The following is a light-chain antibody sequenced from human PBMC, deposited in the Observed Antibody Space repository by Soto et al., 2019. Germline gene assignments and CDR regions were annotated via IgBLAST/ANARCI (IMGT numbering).Light chain of an antibody. Sequence: QLVLTQPPSVYGAPGQRVTISCTGSSSNIGAGYDVHWYQQLPGTAPKLLIYGNSKRPSGVPDRFSGSKSGTSASLAITGLQAEDEADYYCQSYDSSLSGVVFGGGTKLTVL. V-gene: IGLV1-40*01. CDR1: SSNIGAGYD. J-gene: IGLJ2*01. CDR3: QSYDSSLSGVV. CDR2: GNS.